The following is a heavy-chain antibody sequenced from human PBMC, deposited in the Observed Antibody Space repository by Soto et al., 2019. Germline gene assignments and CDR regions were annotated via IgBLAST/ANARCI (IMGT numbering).Heavy chain of an antibody. J-gene: IGHJ6*02. D-gene: IGHD2-15*01. CDR1: GFTFSSYA. V-gene: IGHV3-23*01. Sequence: HPGGSLRLSCAASGFTFSSYAMSWVRQAPGKGLEWVSAISGSGGSTYYADSVKGRFTISRDNSKNTLYLQMNSLRAEDTAVYYCAKDEDDHLNYYYYGMDVWGQGTTVTVSS. CDR3: AKDEDDHLNYYYYGMDV. CDR2: ISGSGGST.